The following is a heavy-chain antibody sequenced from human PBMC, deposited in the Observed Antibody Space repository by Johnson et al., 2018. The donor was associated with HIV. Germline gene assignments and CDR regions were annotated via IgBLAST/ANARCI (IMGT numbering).Heavy chain of an antibody. CDR1: GFTFSSYA. Sequence: VQLVESGGGVVQPGRSLRLSCAASGFTFSSYAMHWVRQAPGKGLEWVSGINWNGGSTGYADSVKGRFTISRDNAKNSLYLQMNSLRAEDTALYYCARVGQAGGAFDIWGQGTMVTVSS. CDR3: ARVGQAGGAFDI. CDR2: INWNGGST. V-gene: IGHV3-20*04. J-gene: IGHJ3*02.